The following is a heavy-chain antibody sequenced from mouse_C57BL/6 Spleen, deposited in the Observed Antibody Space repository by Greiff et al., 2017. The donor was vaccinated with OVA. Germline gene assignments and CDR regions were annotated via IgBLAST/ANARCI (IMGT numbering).Heavy chain of an antibody. CDR2: IYPGDGDT. Sequence: VQLQQSGPELVKPGASVKISCKASGYAFSSSWMNWVKQRPGKGLEWIGRIYPGDGDTNYNGKFKGKATLTADKSSSTAYMQLSSLTSEDSAVYFCANPYYSNYWFAYWGQGTLVTVSA. J-gene: IGHJ3*01. CDR1: GYAFSSSW. V-gene: IGHV1-82*01. D-gene: IGHD2-5*01. CDR3: ANPYYSNYWFAY.